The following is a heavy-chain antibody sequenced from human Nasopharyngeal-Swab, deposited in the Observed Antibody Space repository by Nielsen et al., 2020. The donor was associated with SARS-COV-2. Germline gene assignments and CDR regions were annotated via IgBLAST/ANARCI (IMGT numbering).Heavy chain of an antibody. CDR2: IYPGDSNT. CDR3: ARPMRPMGHYYFGMGV. D-gene: IGHD1-26*01. Sequence: GGSLRLSCKGSGYSFTTYWIGWVRQMPGKGLEWMGIIYPGDSNTRYSPSFQGQVTISVDKYSSTAYLQWSSLKASDTAIYYCARPMRPMGHYYFGMGVWGQGTTVTVSS. CDR1: GYSFTTYW. V-gene: IGHV5-51*01. J-gene: IGHJ6*02.